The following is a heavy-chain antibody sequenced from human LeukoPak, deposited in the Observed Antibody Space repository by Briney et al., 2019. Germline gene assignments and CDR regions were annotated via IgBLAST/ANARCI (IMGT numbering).Heavy chain of an antibody. CDR3: ARGFPKIAERCVGACYYYYYMDV. J-gene: IGHJ6*03. V-gene: IGHV3-7*01. Sequence: ETLSLTCTVSGGSIRSYYWSWFRQPPGKGREGVTNINKVGRKKYYVDSVKGRFTISRDNAENSLYLQMNSLRVDDTAVYYCARGFPKIAERCVGACYYYYYMDVWGKGTTVTVTS. CDR2: INKVGRKK. D-gene: IGHD1-1*01. CDR1: GGSIRSYY.